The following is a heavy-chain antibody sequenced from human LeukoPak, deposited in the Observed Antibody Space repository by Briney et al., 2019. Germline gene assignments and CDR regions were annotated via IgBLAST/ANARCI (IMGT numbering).Heavy chain of an antibody. J-gene: IGHJ4*02. CDR1: GGSFSGYY. V-gene: IGHV4-34*01. D-gene: IGHD2-15*01. CDR2: INHSGST. Sequence: SETLSLTCAVYGGSFSGYYWSWIRQPPGKGLEWIGEINHSGSTNYNPSLKGRVTVSVDTSKNQFSLKLSSVTAADTAVYYCARVRCGGSCHFDYWGQGTPVTVSS. CDR3: ARVRCGGSCHFDY.